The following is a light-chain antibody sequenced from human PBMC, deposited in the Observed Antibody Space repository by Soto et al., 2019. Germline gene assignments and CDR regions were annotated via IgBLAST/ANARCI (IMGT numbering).Light chain of an antibody. CDR1: SSDVGGYNY. CDR3: SSYTSSSTYVV. J-gene: IGLJ2*01. V-gene: IGLV2-14*03. CDR2: DVI. Sequence: QSALTQPASVSGSPGQSITISCTGTSSDVGGYNYVSWYQQHPGKAPKLMIYDVINRPSGVSNRFSGPKSGNSASLTISGLQDEDEADYYCSSYTSSSTYVVFGGGTKLTVL.